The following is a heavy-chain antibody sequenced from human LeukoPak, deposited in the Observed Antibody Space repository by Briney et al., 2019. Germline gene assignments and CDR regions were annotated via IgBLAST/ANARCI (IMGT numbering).Heavy chain of an antibody. CDR2: LYTAGPT. CDR3: ARDGAYWGTVYYYYMDV. D-gene: IGHD1-1*01. Sequence: QAGGSLRLSCAASGFSVSTFYMSWVRQAPGKGLEWVSVLYTAGPTYYADSVQGRFTISRDNSKNTLYLQMNSLRAEDTAVYYCARDGAYWGTVYYYYMDVWGKGTTVTVSS. V-gene: IGHV3-66*01. J-gene: IGHJ6*03. CDR1: GFSVSTFY.